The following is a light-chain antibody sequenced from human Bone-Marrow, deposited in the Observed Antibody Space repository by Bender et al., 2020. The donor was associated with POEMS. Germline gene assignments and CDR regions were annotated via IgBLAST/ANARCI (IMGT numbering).Light chain of an antibody. V-gene: IGLV1-44*01. CDR1: SSNIRRHS. Sequence: QSVLTQPPSVSGTPGQTVTISCSGSSSNIRRHSVNWYQQLPGTAPRLLIYTNNERPSGVPDRFSGSKSGTSASLAITGLQSDDEAIYFCVAWDASLNGWVFGGGTKLTVL. CDR2: TNN. CDR3: VAWDASLNGWV. J-gene: IGLJ3*02.